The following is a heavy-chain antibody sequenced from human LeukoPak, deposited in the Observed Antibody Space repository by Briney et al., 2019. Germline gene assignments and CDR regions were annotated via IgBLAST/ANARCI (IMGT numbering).Heavy chain of an antibody. CDR1: GYTFTVNY. CDR3: TRGAGTSLFDY. D-gene: IGHD2-2*01. CDR2: MNPNSGVT. V-gene: IGHV1-2*02. J-gene: IGHJ4*02. Sequence: PKASVKVSCKPSGYTFTVNYLHWVRQAPGQGLEWVGWMNPNSGVTGYAQNFQGRVTMTRETSISTAYMELSSLTSDDTAVYYCTRGAGTSLFDYWGQGSLVTVSS.